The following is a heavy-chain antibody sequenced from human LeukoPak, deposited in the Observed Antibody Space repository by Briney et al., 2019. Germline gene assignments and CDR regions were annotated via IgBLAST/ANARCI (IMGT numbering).Heavy chain of an antibody. V-gene: IGHV7-4-1*02. CDR3: ARLSSSWYLNDYYYYMDV. D-gene: IGHD6-13*01. CDR2: INTNTGNP. CDR1: GYTFTTYT. J-gene: IGHJ6*03. Sequence: ASVTVSCKASGYTFTTYTMIWVRQAPGQGLEWMGWINTNTGNPTYAQGFTGRFVFSLDTSVSTAYLQISSLKAEDTAVYYCARLSSSWYLNDYYYYMDVWGKGTTVTVSS.